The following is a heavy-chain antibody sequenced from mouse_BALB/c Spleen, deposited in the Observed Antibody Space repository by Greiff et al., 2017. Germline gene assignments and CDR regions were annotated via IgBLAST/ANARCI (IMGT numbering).Heavy chain of an antibody. V-gene: IGHV1-80*01. J-gene: IGHJ2*01. D-gene: IGHD5-5*01. CDR2: IYPGDGDT. CDR3: ASDLPFDY. CDR1: GYAFSSYW. Sequence: QVQLKESGAELVRPGSSVKISCKASGYAFSSYWMNWVKQRPGQGLEWIGQIYPGDGDTNYNGKFKGKATLTADKSSSTAYMQLSSLTSEDSAVYFCASDLPFDYWGQGTTLTVSS.